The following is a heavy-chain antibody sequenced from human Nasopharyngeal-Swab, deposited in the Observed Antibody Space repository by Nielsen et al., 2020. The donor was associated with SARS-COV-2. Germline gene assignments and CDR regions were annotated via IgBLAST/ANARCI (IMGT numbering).Heavy chain of an antibody. Sequence: GGSLRLSCAASRFTFSSYGMHWVRQAPGKGLEWVAVIWYDGSNKYYADSVKGRFTISRDNSKNTLYLQMNSLRAEDTAVYYCARRDPVVVVAALGIRLYDSTKFDPWGQGTLVTVSS. CDR2: IWYDGSNK. CDR3: ARRDPVVVVAALGIRLYDSTKFDP. V-gene: IGHV3-33*01. J-gene: IGHJ5*02. CDR1: RFTFSSYG. D-gene: IGHD2-15*01.